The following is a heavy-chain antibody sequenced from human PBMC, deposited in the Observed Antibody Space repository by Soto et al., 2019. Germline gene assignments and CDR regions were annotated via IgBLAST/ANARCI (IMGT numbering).Heavy chain of an antibody. CDR1: GFTFSTYA. V-gene: IGHV3-23*01. J-gene: IGHJ5*02. CDR3: AKDPSGGGWFDP. D-gene: IGHD3-10*01. Sequence: EEQLLESGGGLVQPGGSLRLSCAVSGFTFSTYAMSWVRQAPGKGLGWVSAISGSGGSTYYADSVKGRFTISRDNSKNMLYLQMNSLRAEDTAVYYCAKDPSGGGWFDPWGQGTLVTVSS. CDR2: ISGSGGST.